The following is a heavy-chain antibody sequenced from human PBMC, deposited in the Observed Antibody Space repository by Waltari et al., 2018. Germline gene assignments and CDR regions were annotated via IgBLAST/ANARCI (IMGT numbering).Heavy chain of an antibody. CDR3: AKDTLPAAEEGYYGMDV. Sequence: QVQLVESGGGVVQPGRSLRLSCAASGFPFSTYGMHWLRTAPAQGLEWVAVISNDGSNKYYADSVKGRFTISRDNSKNTLYLQMNSLRAEDTAVYYCAKDTLPAAEEGYYGMDVWGQGTTVTVSS. CDR2: ISNDGSNK. CDR1: GFPFSTYG. V-gene: IGHV3-30*18. J-gene: IGHJ6*02. D-gene: IGHD2-2*01.